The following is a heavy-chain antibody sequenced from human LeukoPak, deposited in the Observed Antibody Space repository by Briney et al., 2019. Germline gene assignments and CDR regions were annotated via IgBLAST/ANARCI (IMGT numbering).Heavy chain of an antibody. D-gene: IGHD4-23*01. J-gene: IGHJ3*02. CDR2: ISSSSSYI. CDR3: ARDRGATVVTDAFDI. V-gene: IGHV3-21*01. Sequence: GGSLRLSCAASGFTFSSYSMNWVRQAPGKGLEWVSSISSSSSYIYYADSVKGRFTISRDNAKNSLYLQMNSLRAEDTAVYYCARDRGATVVTDAFDIWGQGTMVTVSS. CDR1: GFTFSSYS.